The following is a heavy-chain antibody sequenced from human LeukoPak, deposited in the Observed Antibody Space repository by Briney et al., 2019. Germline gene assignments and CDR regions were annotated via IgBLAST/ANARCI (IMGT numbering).Heavy chain of an antibody. D-gene: IGHD4-23*01. Sequence: SGPTLVKPTQTLTLTCTFSGFSLSTSGVGVGWIRQPPGKALEWLALIYWDDDKRYSPSLKNRLTITKDTSKNQVVLTMTNMDPVDTATYYCAHRDITTVVNNWFGPWGQGTLVTVSS. CDR3: AHRDITTVVNNWFGP. CDR1: GFSLSTSGVG. J-gene: IGHJ5*02. V-gene: IGHV2-5*02. CDR2: IYWDDDK.